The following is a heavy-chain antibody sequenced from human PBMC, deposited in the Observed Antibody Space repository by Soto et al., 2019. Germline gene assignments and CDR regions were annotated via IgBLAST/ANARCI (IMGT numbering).Heavy chain of an antibody. CDR3: ARGSTSDYYYMDV. CDR2: INRDGSHT. Sequence: VLPLRLSSAASGFTFSIYWMFWVSKSPGKGLVWVSRINRDGSHTSYGDSVKGRFTISRDNGKNTLYLQMNSLSAEDTAVYYCARGSTSDYYYMDVWGKGTTVTVSS. J-gene: IGHJ6*03. V-gene: IGHV3-74*01. CDR1: GFTFSIYW.